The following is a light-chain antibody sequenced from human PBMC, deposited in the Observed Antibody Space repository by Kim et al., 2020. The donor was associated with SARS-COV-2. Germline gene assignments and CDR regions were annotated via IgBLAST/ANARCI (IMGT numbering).Light chain of an antibody. Sequence: SPVERATLSCRASQSVASSYLAWYHQKPGQAPRLLIYHASSRATGIPDRFSGSESGTDFTLTISRLESEDFAVYYCHQYGSSPPTFGQGTKVDIK. CDR2: HAS. CDR3: HQYGSSPPT. J-gene: IGKJ1*01. V-gene: IGKV3-20*01. CDR1: QSVASSY.